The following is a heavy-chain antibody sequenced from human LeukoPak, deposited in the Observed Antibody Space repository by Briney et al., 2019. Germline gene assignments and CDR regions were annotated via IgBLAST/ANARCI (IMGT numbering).Heavy chain of an antibody. CDR1: GYTFTGYY. Sequence: ASVKVSCKASGYTFTGYYMHWVRQAPGQGLEWMGWINPNSGGTNYAQKFQGWVTMTRDTSISTAYMELSRLRSDDTAVYYCARVGPKYSSSLFDYWGQGTLVTVSS. D-gene: IGHD6-13*01. V-gene: IGHV1-2*04. CDR2: INPNSGGT. CDR3: ARVGPKYSSSLFDY. J-gene: IGHJ4*02.